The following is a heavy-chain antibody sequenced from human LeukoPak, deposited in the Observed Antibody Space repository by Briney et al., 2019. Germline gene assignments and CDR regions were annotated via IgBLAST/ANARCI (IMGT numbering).Heavy chain of an antibody. Sequence: GGSLRLSCAASGFTFSSYSFNWVRQAPGKGLEWVASITSTSTYIYYADSVQGRFAVSRDNAKNSLYLQMNSLGAEDTAVFYCVRRGPNNSGLDYRGQGTLVTVSS. D-gene: IGHD5-12*01. CDR2: ITSTSTYI. CDR3: VRRGPNNSGLDY. CDR1: GFTFSSYS. J-gene: IGHJ4*02. V-gene: IGHV3-21*01.